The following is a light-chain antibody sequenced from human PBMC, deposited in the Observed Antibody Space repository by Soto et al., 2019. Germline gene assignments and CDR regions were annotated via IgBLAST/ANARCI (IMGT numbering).Light chain of an antibody. V-gene: IGKV3-20*01. Sequence: VLTQSPDTLSLSPGERATLSCRASQSVGSSSLGWYQQRPGQAPRLVIFDIRNRATGVPDRFGGSGSGTDFTLTISRLEPEDFAVYYCQQYGTSPQTFGQGTKVDIK. CDR3: QQYGTSPQT. CDR2: DIR. J-gene: IGKJ1*01. CDR1: QSVGSSS.